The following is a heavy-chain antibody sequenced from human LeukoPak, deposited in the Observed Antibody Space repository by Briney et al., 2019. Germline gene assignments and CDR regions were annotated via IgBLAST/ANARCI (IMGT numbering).Heavy chain of an antibody. D-gene: IGHD2-15*01. CDR2: IYYSGST. CDR3: ARAARVCSGGSCYLGYYYYGMDV. Sequence: SETLSLTCTVSGGSISSYYWSWIRQPPGKGLEWIGYIYYSGSTNYNPSLKSRVTISVDTSKNQFSLKLSSVTAADTAVYYCARAARVCSGGSCYLGYYYYGMDVWGQGTTVTVSS. J-gene: IGHJ6*02. CDR1: GGSISSYY. V-gene: IGHV4-59*08.